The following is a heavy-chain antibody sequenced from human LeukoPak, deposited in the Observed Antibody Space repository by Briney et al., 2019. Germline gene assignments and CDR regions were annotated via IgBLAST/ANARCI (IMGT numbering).Heavy chain of an antibody. CDR2: ISSSSNYI. CDR1: GFTFSSYS. D-gene: IGHD3-3*01. V-gene: IGHV3-21*01. CDR3: ARYYDFWSSYSSYYYMDV. J-gene: IGHJ6*03. Sequence: GGSLRLSCAASGFTFSSYSMNRVRQAPGKGLEWVSSISSSSNYIYYADSVKGRVTISRDNAKNSLYLQMNSLRAEDTAVYYCARYYDFWSSYSSYYYMDVWGKGTTVTVSS.